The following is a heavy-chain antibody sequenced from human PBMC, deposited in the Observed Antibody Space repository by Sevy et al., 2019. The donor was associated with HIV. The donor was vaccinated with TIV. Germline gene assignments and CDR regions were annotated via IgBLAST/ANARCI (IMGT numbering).Heavy chain of an antibody. V-gene: IGHV6-1*01. J-gene: IGHJ3*02. CDR3: ARGVYSGYDWGDAFDI. CDR1: GDSVSSNSAA. Sequence: SQTLSLTCAISGDSVSSNSAAWNWIRQSPARGLEWLGRTYYRSKWYNDYAVSVKSRITINPDTSKNQFSLQLNSVTPEDTAVYYCARGVYSGYDWGDAFDIWGQRTMVTVSS. CDR2: TYYRSKWYN. D-gene: IGHD5-12*01.